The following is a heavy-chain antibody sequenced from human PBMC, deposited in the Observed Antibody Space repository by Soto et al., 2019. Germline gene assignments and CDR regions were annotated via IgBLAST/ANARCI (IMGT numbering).Heavy chain of an antibody. V-gene: IGHV4-59*03. D-gene: IGHD3-16*01. CDR3: GAGTLGAGWTPPDD. Sequence: SETLSLTCDVSGGSFSENYWTWIRQYPGKGLEWIGYIYYSGSTNYNPSLKSRVTISVDASRSQFSLKLTSVTAADTALYYCGAGTLGAGWTPPDDWGQGTLVTVSS. CDR2: IYYSGST. J-gene: IGHJ4*02. CDR1: GGSFSENY.